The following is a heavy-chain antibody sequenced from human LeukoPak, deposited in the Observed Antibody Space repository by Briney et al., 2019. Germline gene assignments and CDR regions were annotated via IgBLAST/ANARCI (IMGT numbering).Heavy chain of an antibody. J-gene: IGHJ4*02. CDR1: GFTFDDYS. CDR3: AKEVRGSSWTGFDY. CDR2: INKGGDRT. V-gene: IGHV3-43*01. D-gene: IGHD6-13*01. Sequence: KTGGSLRLSCAASGFTFDDYSIHWVRQPPWKGLEWVSLINKGGDRTYYADSVEGRFTISRDNSKSSLFLQMNSLRTDDTALYYCAKEVRGSSWTGFDYWGQGTLVTVSS.